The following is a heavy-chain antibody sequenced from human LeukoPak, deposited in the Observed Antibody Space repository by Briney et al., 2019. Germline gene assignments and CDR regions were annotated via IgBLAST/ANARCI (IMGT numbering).Heavy chain of an antibody. CDR3: ASQTMVRDRHFDY. CDR2: ISAYNGNT. D-gene: IGHD3-10*01. CDR1: GYTFTSYD. J-gene: IGHJ4*02. Sequence: ASVKVPCKASGYTFTSYDINWVRQATGQGLEWMGWISAYNGNTNYAQNLQGRVTITADESTSTAYMELSSLRSEDTAVYYCASQTMVRDRHFDYWGQGTLVTVSS. V-gene: IGHV1-18*01.